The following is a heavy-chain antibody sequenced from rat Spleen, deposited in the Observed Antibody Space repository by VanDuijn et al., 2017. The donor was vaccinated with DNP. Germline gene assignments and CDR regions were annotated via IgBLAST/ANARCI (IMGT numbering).Heavy chain of an antibody. J-gene: IGHJ4*01. Sequence: QVQLKESGPGLVQPSQTLSLTCTVSGFSLTSNSVHWVRQPPGKGLEWVGAIWSGGSTDYNSALKSRLSISRDTSKSQVFLKMNSLQTEDTAIYFCTRTIDYYGSMDAWGQGTSVTVSS. D-gene: IGHD1-12*01. CDR2: IWSGGST. V-gene: IGHV2-1*01. CDR3: TRTIDYYGSMDA. CDR1: GFSLTSNS.